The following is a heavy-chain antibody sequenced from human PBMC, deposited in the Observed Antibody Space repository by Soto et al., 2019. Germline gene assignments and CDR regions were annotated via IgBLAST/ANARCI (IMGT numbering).Heavy chain of an antibody. D-gene: IGHD2-2*01. CDR1: GYSFTSYW. CDR3: ARHTEVGYCSSTSCYPKNWFDP. V-gene: IGHV5-10-1*01. J-gene: IGHJ5*02. CDR2: IDPSDSYT. Sequence: GESLKISCKGSGYSFTSYWISWVRQMPGKGLEWMGRIDPSDSYTNYSPSFQGHVTISADKSISTAYLQWSSLKASDTAMYYCARHTEVGYCSSTSCYPKNWFDPWGQGTRVTVFS.